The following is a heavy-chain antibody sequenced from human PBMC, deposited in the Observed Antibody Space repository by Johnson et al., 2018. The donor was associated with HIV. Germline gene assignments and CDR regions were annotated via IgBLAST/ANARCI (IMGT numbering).Heavy chain of an antibody. CDR2: IWYDGSNK. CDR1: GFTFSSYG. J-gene: IGHJ3*02. V-gene: IGHV3-33*01. Sequence: HVQLVESGGGVVQPGRSLRLSCAASGFTFSSYGMHWVRQAPGKGLEWVAVIWYDGSNKYYVDSVKGRFTISRDNAKNSLYLQMNSLRAEDTAVYYCARGFDAFDIWGQGTMVTVS. CDR3: ARGFDAFDI.